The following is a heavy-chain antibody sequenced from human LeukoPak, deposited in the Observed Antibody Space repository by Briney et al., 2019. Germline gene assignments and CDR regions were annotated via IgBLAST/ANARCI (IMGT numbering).Heavy chain of an antibody. CDR1: GFTFSSYS. V-gene: IGHV3-48*01. CDR2: ISSSSSTI. Sequence: QTGGSLRLSCAASGFTFSSYSMNWVRQAPGKGLEWVSYISSSSSTIYYADSVKGRFTISRDNAKNSLYLQMNSLRAEDTAVYYCAKRAAAGTLYAFDIWGQGTMVTVSS. CDR3: AKRAAAGTLYAFDI. D-gene: IGHD6-13*01. J-gene: IGHJ3*02.